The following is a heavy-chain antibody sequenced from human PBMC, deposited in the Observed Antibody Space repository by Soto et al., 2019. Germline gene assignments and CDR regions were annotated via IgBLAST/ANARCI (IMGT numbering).Heavy chain of an antibody. J-gene: IGHJ4*02. CDR2: IYWNDDK. V-gene: IGHV2-5*01. CDR3: XHRPPPYVRRYYYYFDY. D-gene: IGHD3-22*01. Sequence: SGPTLVNPTQTLTLTCTFSGFSLSTSGVGVGWIRQPPGKALEWLALIYWNDDKRYSPSLKSRLTITKDTSKNQVVLTMTNMDPVDTATYYCXHRPPPYVRRYYYYFDYWGQGTLVTVSS. CDR1: GFSLSTSGVG.